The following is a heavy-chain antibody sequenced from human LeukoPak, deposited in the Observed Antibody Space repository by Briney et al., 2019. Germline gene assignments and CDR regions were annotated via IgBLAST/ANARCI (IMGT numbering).Heavy chain of an antibody. CDR2: ISISGSTT. J-gene: IGHJ4*02. CDR3: AMGSSSSGWYV. Sequence: GSLRLSCAASGFTFSSYALSWVRQAPGKGLEWVSAISISGSTTYYADSVKGRFTISRDNSKNTLYLQLNSLRAEDTAVYYCAMGSSSSGWYVWGQGTLVTVSS. D-gene: IGHD6-19*01. CDR1: GFTFSSYA. V-gene: IGHV3-23*01.